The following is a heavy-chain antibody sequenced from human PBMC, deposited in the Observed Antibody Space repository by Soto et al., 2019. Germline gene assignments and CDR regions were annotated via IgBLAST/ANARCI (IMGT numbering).Heavy chain of an antibody. CDR2: TNHRGSF. J-gene: IGHJ6*02. CDR3: ARELPQRQGRNMDV. D-gene: IGHD1-1*01. CDR1: GGSMTSGDQY. Sequence: SETLSLTCTVTGGSMTSGDQYWTWIRQHPGKGLEWTGYTNHRGSFYYNPSLKSRLSMSVDTSKNQFSLNVTSVTAADTAVYYCARELPQRQGRNMDVWGQETTVTVSS. V-gene: IGHV4-31*03.